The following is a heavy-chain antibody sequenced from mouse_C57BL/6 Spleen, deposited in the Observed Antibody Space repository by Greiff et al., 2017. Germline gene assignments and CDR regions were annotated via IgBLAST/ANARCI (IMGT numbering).Heavy chain of an antibody. Sequence: QVQLQQPGAELVKPGASVKLSCKASGYTFTSYWMQWVKQRPGQGLEWIGEIDPSDSYTNYNQKFKGKATLTVDTSSSTAYMQLSSLTSEDSAVYYWARTDYYGSSPYYYAMDYWGQGTSVTVSS. J-gene: IGHJ4*01. D-gene: IGHD1-1*01. CDR3: ARTDYYGSSPYYYAMDY. CDR2: IDPSDSYT. CDR1: GYTFTSYW. V-gene: IGHV1-50*01.